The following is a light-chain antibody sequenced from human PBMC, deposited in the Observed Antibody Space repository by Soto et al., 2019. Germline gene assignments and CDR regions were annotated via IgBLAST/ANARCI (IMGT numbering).Light chain of an antibody. J-gene: IGKJ4*01. CDR1: QSISSW. Sequence: DIQMTQSPSTLSASVGDGVTITWRASQSISSWLAWYQQKPGKAPKLLIYDASSLESGVPSRFSGSGSGTDFTLTISRLEPEDFAVYYCQQFSSYPLTFGGGTKVDIK. CDR3: QQFSSYPLT. CDR2: DAS. V-gene: IGKV1-5*01.